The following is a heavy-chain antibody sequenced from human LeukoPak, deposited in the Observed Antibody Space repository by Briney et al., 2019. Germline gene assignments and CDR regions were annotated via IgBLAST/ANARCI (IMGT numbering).Heavy chain of an antibody. CDR3: ARLGYSGSYYERAFDI. V-gene: IGHV4-39*01. CDR1: GDSISSSSYY. CDR2: IYYSGST. Sequence: SETLSLTCTVSGDSISSSSYYWGWIRQPPGKGLEWIGSIYYSGSTYYNPSLMSRVTISADTPKNQFSLKLSSVTAADTAVYYCARLGYSGSYYERAFDIWGQGTMVTVSS. J-gene: IGHJ3*02. D-gene: IGHD1-26*01.